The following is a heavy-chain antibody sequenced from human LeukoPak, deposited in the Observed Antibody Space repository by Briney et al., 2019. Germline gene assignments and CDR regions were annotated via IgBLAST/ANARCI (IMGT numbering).Heavy chain of an antibody. Sequence: TGGSLRLSCAASGFTFSTYAMNWVRQAPGKGLEWVSTIDGSGDSTYYADSVKGRFTISRDNSKNALYLQMNNLRAGDTAVYFCAKGDSENYGAFHMWGHGTMVTVSS. D-gene: IGHD1-26*01. J-gene: IGHJ3*02. CDR3: AKGDSENYGAFHM. V-gene: IGHV3-23*01. CDR1: GFTFSTYA. CDR2: IDGSGDST.